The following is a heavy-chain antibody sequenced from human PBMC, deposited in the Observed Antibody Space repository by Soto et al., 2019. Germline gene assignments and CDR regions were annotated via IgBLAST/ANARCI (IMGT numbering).Heavy chain of an antibody. CDR3: ARGRVVKSNWFDP. Sequence: PSETLSLTCAVYGGSFSGYYXSWIRXPPGKGLEXXXXXXXXXXTNYNPSLKSRVTISVDTSKNQFSLKLSSVTAADTAVYYCARGRVVKSNWFDPWGQGTLVTVSS. J-gene: IGHJ5*02. V-gene: IGHV4-34*01. D-gene: IGHD2-21*01. CDR1: GGSFSGYY. CDR2: XXXXXXT.